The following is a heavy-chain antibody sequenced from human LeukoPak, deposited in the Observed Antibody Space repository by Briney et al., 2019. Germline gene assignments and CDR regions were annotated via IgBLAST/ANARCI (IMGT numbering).Heavy chain of an antibody. V-gene: IGHV1-69*05. D-gene: IGHD5-18*01. CDR2: IIPIFGTA. CDR3: ATILGGYSYSPPRDDAFDI. Sequence: ASVKVSCKASGGTFSSYAISWVRQAPGQGLEWMGGIIPIFGTANYAQKFQGRVTITTDESTSTAYMELSSLRSEDTAVYYCATILGGYSYSPPRDDAFDIWGQGTMVSVSS. CDR1: GGTFSSYA. J-gene: IGHJ3*02.